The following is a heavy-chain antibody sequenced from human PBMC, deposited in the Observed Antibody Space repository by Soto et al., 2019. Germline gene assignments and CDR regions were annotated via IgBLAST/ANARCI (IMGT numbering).Heavy chain of an antibody. D-gene: IGHD3-10*01. CDR1: GESITRGGYY. CDR3: ARERAVRDTIRSFDL. Sequence: QVQLQESGPGLVKPSQTLSITCTVSGESITRGGYYWTWIRQHPGKGLEWIGYIYHSGSTDYNSSLKRRGNISVDTSKNEFSLRLPSVTVADTAVYYCARERAVRDTIRSFDLWGQGILVSVSS. V-gene: IGHV4-31*03. CDR2: IYHSGST. J-gene: IGHJ4*02.